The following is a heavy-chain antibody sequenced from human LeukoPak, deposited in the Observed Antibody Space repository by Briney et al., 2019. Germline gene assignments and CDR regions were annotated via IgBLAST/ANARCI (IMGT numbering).Heavy chain of an antibody. CDR3: ARVLLDCSSTSCYVGPDY. CDR2: IYYSGST. D-gene: IGHD2-2*01. CDR1: GGSISSYY. V-gene: IGHV4-59*01. J-gene: IGHJ4*02. Sequence: SETLSLTCTVSGGSISSYYWSWLRQPPGKGLEWIGYIYYSGSTNYNPSLKSRVTISVDTSKNQFSLKLSSVTAADTAVYYCARVLLDCSSTSCYVGPDYWGQGTLVTVSS.